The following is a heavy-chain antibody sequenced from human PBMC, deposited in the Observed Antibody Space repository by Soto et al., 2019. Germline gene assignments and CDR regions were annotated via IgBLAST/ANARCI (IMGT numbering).Heavy chain of an antibody. Sequence: EVQLVESGGGLVKPGGSLRLSCAASGFTFSSYSMNWVRQAPGKGLEWVSSISSSGNYMYYADSLKGRFTISRDNAKKSLYLQMNSLRAEDTAVYYCARYLAGAVTKPSDSWGHGTLVNVSP. CDR1: GFTFSSYS. CDR3: ARYLAGAVTKPSDS. D-gene: IGHD6-13*01. CDR2: ISSSGNYM. J-gene: IGHJ5*01. V-gene: IGHV3-21*01.